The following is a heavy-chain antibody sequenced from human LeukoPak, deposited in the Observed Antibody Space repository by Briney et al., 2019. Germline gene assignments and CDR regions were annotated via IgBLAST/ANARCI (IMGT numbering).Heavy chain of an antibody. CDR2: ISGSGGST. J-gene: IGHJ5*02. CDR3: AKAGAYSSGYYYMS. Sequence: GGSLRLSCAASGFTFSSYAMSWVRQAPGKGLEWVSAISGSGGSTYYADSVKGRFTISRDSSKNTLYLQMNSLRAEDTAVYYCAKAGAYSSGYYYMSWGQGTLVTVSS. CDR1: GFTFSSYA. V-gene: IGHV3-23*01. D-gene: IGHD3-22*01.